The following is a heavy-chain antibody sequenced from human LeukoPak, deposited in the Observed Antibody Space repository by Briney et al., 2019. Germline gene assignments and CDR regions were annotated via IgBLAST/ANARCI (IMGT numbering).Heavy chain of an antibody. V-gene: IGHV1-69*13. J-gene: IGHJ6*03. CDR1: GGTFSSYA. CDR3: ARGPITIFGVVSPLYYVDV. CDR2: IIPIFGTA. D-gene: IGHD3-3*01. Sequence: SVKVSCKASGGTFSSYAISWVRQAPGQGLEWMGGIIPIFGTANYAQKFQGRVTITADESTSTAYMELSSLRSEDTAVYYCARGPITIFGVVSPLYYVDVWGKGITVTVSS.